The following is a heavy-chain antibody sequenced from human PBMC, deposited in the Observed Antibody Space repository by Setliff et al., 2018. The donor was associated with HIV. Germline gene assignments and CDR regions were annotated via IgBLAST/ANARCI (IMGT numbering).Heavy chain of an antibody. CDR3: ASTGHIEIDPLQPFEI. V-gene: IGHV4-59*12. Sequence: SETLSLTCTVSGGSLTGYYWSWIRQPPGKGLEWIGYIFYGGNANYSPSLKGRVTMSLDTSRDQFSLKLTSVTAADTAVYYCASTGHIEIDPLQPFEIWGQGTMVTVSS. CDR2: IFYGGNA. D-gene: IGHD5-12*01. CDR1: GGSLTGYY. J-gene: IGHJ3*02.